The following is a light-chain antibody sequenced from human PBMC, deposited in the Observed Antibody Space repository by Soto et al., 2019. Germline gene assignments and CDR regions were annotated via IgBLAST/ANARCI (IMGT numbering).Light chain of an antibody. V-gene: IGLV2-14*01. Sequence: QSALAQPASVSGSPGQSITISCTGTSGDVGVYKFVSWYQQHPGKAPKLIIYEVSNRPSGVSSRFSGSMSGNTASLTISGLQAEDEADYYCGSYTGTIYVFGTGTKATV. CDR3: GSYTGTIYV. J-gene: IGLJ1*01. CDR2: EVS. CDR1: SGDVGVYKF.